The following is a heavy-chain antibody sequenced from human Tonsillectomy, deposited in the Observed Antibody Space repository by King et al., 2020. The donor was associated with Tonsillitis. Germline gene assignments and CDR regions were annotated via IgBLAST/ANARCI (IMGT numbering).Heavy chain of an antibody. J-gene: IGHJ4*02. CDR3: AKDFLWDSSSWYFEY. V-gene: IGHV3-23*04. Sequence: VQLVESGGGLVQPGGSLRLSCAASGFTFSSYAMNWVRQAPGKGLEWVSAISGSGGSTYYADSVKGRFTISRDNSKNTLYLQMNSLRPEDTAVYYCAKDFLWDSSSWYFEYWGQGTLVTVSS. D-gene: IGHD6-13*01. CDR2: ISGSGGST. CDR1: GFTFSSYA.